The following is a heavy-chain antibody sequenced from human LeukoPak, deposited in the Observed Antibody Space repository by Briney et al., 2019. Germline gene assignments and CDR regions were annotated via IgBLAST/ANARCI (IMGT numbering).Heavy chain of an antibody. V-gene: IGHV4-34*01. CDR1: GGSFSGYY. J-gene: IGHJ4*02. Sequence: SETLSLTCAVYGGSFSGYYWSWIRQPPGKGLEWIGEINHSGSTNYNPSLKSRVTISVDTSKNQFSLKLSSVTAADTAVYYCARGMAARPFDYWGQGTLVTVSS. CDR3: ARGMAARPFDY. CDR2: INHSGST. D-gene: IGHD6-6*01.